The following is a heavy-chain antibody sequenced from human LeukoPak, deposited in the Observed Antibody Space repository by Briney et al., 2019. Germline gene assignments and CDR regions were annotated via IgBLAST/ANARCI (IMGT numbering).Heavy chain of an antibody. J-gene: IGHJ3*01. V-gene: IGHV3-20*04. Sequence: GGSLRLSCAASGFTFDDSGMTWVRQGAGKGLEWVSGINWNGDTTRYADSVKGRFSISRDNAKNSLYLQMNSLRVDDTALYYCARAPGELGYCSSSSCWGEPSDGWGQARMVTVSS. D-gene: IGHD2-2*01. CDR3: ARAPGELGYCSSSSCWGEPSDG. CDR1: GFTFDDSG. CDR2: INWNGDTT.